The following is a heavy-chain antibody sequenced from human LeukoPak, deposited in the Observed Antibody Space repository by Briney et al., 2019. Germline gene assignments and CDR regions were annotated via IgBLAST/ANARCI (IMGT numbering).Heavy chain of an antibody. CDR3: ARAATGTTLSWFDT. Sequence: GGSLRLSCAASGLTFSNYWWHWVRQAAGKGLVWVSRIDSHGSSTNYAHSVKGRFTISRDNAKNTLYLQMNSLRAEDTAVYYCARAATGTTLSWFDTWGQGTLVTVSS. D-gene: IGHD1-1*01. V-gene: IGHV3-74*01. CDR2: IDSHGSST. CDR1: GLTFSNYW. J-gene: IGHJ5*02.